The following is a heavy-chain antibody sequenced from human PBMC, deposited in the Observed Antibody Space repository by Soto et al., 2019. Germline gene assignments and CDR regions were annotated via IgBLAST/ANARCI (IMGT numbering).Heavy chain of an antibody. CDR2: IDWDDDK. J-gene: IGHJ4*02. Sequence: SGPTLVNPTQTLTLTCTFSGFSLSTSGMSVGWIRQPPGKALEWLALIDWDDDKYYSTSLKTSLTISKDTSKNHVSLTMTNMDPVDTATYYCARSTVTTLHFDYWGQGALVTVSS. D-gene: IGHD4-17*01. CDR3: ARSTVTTLHFDY. CDR1: GFSLSTSGMS. V-gene: IGHV2-70*01.